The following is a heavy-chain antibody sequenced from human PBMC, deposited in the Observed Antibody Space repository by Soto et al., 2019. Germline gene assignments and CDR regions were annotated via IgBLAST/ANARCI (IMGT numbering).Heavy chain of an antibody. V-gene: IGHV1-69*13. D-gene: IGHD3-22*01. Sequence: SVKVSCKASGGTFSSYAISWVRQAPGQGLEWMGGIIPIFGTANYAQRFQGRVTITADESTSTAYMELSSLRSEDTAVYYCARDSDYYDSSDTYNWFDPWGQGTLVTVSS. CDR1: GGTFSSYA. CDR3: ARDSDYYDSSDTYNWFDP. CDR2: IIPIFGTA. J-gene: IGHJ5*02.